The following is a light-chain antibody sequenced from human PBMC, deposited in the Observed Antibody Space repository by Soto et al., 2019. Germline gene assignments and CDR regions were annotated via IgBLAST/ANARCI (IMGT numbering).Light chain of an antibody. J-gene: IGKJ5*01. CDR3: QQYGSS. V-gene: IGKV3-20*01. CDR1: QSVSSTS. Sequence: EVVLTQSPGTLSLSPGERVTILCLASQSVSSTSLAWYQQKPGQTPRLLIYGASSRATGTPDRISGGGSGTHFTLTISRLEPEDFAVYYCQQYGSSFGQGTRLEIK. CDR2: GAS.